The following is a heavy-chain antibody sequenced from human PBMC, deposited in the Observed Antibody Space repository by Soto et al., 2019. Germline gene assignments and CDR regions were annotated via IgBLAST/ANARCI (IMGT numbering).Heavy chain of an antibody. CDR1: GYTFISYA. CDR2: INAGSGDT. V-gene: IGHV1-3*01. D-gene: IGHD2-2*01. Sequence: QVQLVQSGAEVKKPGASVKVSCKASGYTFISYAIHWVRQAPGQRLEWMGWINAGSGDTKFSQKFRGRVTITRDTSASTAYMELGSLRSEDTAVYYCARGLRGGIYQLLSIDYWGQGTLVTVSS. J-gene: IGHJ4*02. CDR3: ARGLRGGIYQLLSIDY.